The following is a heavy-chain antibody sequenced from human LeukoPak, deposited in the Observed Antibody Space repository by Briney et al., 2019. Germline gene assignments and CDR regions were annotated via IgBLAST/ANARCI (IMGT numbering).Heavy chain of an antibody. CDR2: IYYSGST. CDR1: GGSISSYY. CDR3: ARRGDYGDYAGAFDI. Sequence: SETLSLTCTVSGGSISSYYWSWIRQPPGKGLEWIGYIYYSGSTNYNPSLKSRVTISVDTSKNQFSLKLSSVTAADTAVYYCARRGDYGDYAGAFDIWGQGTMVTVSS. D-gene: IGHD4-17*01. V-gene: IGHV4-59*01. J-gene: IGHJ3*02.